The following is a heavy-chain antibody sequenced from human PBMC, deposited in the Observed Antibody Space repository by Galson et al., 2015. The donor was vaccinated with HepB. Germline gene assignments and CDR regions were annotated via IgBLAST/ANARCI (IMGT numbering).Heavy chain of an antibody. V-gene: IGHV1-18*01. CDR1: GYSFTNYG. CDR2: INVYSGDT. CDR3: ARARYGNSPPDC. J-gene: IGHJ4*02. Sequence: SCKASGYSFTNYGVSWVRQAPGQGLEWLGWINVYSGDTNYAQKVQGRVTMTTDTSTSTAYMELRSLRSDDTAVYYCARARYGNSPPDCWGQGTLVTVSS. D-gene: IGHD6-13*01.